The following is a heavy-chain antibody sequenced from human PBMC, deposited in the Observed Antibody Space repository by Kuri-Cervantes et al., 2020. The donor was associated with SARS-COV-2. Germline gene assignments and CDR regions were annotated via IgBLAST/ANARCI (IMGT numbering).Heavy chain of an antibody. D-gene: IGHD3-22*01. CDR2: IYHSGST. CDR1: GYSISSGYY. Sequence: GSLRLSCAVSGYSISSGYYWGWIRQPPGKGLEWIGSIYHSGSTYYNPSLKSRVTISVDTSKNQFSLKLSSVTAADTAVYYCTRDNMIVAAFDYWGQGTLVTVSS. CDR3: TRDNMIVAAFDY. V-gene: IGHV4-38-2*02. J-gene: IGHJ4*02.